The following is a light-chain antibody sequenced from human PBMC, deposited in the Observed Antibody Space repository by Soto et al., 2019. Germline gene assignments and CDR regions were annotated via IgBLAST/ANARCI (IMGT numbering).Light chain of an antibody. CDR1: QNVVSSY. V-gene: IGKV3-20*01. J-gene: IGKJ1*01. CDR3: QQYGSSPRT. CDR2: GAS. Sequence: EIVLTQSAGSLSLSPGARATLSCRASQNVVSSYLAWYQQRPGQAPRLLIFGASSRATGIPDRFSGSGSGTDFTLTIRRLEPEDSAVYYCQQYGSSPRTFGQGTKVEIK.